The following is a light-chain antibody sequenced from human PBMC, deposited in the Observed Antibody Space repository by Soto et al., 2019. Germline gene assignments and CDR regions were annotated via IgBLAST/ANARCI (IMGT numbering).Light chain of an antibody. J-gene: IGKJ4*01. V-gene: IGKV3-11*01. Sequence: EIVLTQSPATLSLSPGERATLSCRASQSVSSYLAWYQQKSGQAPRLLIFDASNRATGIPARFSGSGSGTDFTLTISSLEPVDFAVYYCQQRSNWPPTFGGGTKVEIK. CDR1: QSVSSY. CDR3: QQRSNWPPT. CDR2: DAS.